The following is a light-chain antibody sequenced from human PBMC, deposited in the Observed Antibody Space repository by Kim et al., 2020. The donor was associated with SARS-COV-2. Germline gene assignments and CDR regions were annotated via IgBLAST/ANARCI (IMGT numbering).Light chain of an antibody. CDR1: QSVSSN. V-gene: IGKV3D-15*03. CDR3: QQYNNWPGT. J-gene: IGKJ2*01. Sequence: EIVMTQSPVTLSVSPGERATLSCRASQSVSSNLAWYQQKPGQAPRLLMYGASIRATGIPARFSGSGSGTEFTLTISILQSEDFAVYYCQQYNNWPGTFGQGTKLEI. CDR2: GAS.